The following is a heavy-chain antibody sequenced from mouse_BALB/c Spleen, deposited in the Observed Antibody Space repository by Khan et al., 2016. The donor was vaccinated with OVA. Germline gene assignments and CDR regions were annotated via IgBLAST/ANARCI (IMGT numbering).Heavy chain of an antibody. CDR3: ARTARIKY. D-gene: IGHD1-2*01. V-gene: IGHV3-2*02. Sequence: EVQLQESGPGLVKPSQSLSLTCTVTGYSITSGYGWNWIRQFPGNKLEWMSYISYSGSTNYNPSLKSRISITRDTSKNTFFLQLNSVTTEDTATYYCARTARIKYWGQGTTVTVSS. CDR2: ISYSGST. CDR1: GYSITSGYG. J-gene: IGHJ2*01.